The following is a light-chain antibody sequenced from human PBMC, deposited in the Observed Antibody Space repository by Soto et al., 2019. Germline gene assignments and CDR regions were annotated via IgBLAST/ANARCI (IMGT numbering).Light chain of an antibody. Sequence: QSALTQPPSASGSPGQSVTISCAGSNSDIGASNSVSWYQQHPGKAPKLLISEVTKRPSGVPDRFSGSKSGNTASLTVSGLQTGDEADYFCQSYDGTLTGVIFGGGTKLTVL. CDR3: QSYDGTLTGVI. V-gene: IGLV2-8*01. J-gene: IGLJ2*01. CDR1: NSDIGASNS. CDR2: EVT.